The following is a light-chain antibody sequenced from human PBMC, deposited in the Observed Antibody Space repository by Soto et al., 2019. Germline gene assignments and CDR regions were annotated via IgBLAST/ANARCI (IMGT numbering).Light chain of an antibody. V-gene: IGKV3-20*01. CDR1: QSVSSNY. CDR3: QQYGSSHT. Sequence: EIVLTQSPGTLSLSPGERATLSCRARQSVSSNYLAWYQQKPGQAPRLLIYGASSRATGIPDRFSGSGSGTDFTLTISRLEPEDFAVYYCQQYGSSHTFGQGTKLEIK. J-gene: IGKJ2*01. CDR2: GAS.